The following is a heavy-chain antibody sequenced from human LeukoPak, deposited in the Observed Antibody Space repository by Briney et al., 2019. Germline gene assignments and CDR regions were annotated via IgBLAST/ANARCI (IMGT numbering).Heavy chain of an antibody. V-gene: IGHV3-9*01. CDR1: GFTFDDYA. CDR3: ARQLVTLDY. J-gene: IGHJ4*02. D-gene: IGHD4-23*01. CDR2: ISWNSGSI. Sequence: GRSLRLSCAASGFTFDDYAMHWVRQAPGKGLEWVSGISWNSGSIGYADSVKGRFTISRDNAKNSLYLQMNSLRAEDTAVYYCARQLVTLDYWGQGTLVTVSS.